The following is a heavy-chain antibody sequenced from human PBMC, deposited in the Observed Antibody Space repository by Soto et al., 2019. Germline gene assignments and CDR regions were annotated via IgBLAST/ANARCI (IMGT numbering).Heavy chain of an antibody. J-gene: IGHJ2*01. D-gene: IGHD6-6*01. CDR1: GGSISSSSYY. CDR2: IYYLGST. CDR3: ARHSFSHSSSSWAPWYFDL. V-gene: IGHV4-39*01. Sequence: QLQLQESGPGLVRPSETLSLTCPVSGGSISSSSYYWGWIRQPPGKGLEWIGSIYYLGSTYYNPSLQSRVTISVDTSKNQFSLKLSSVTAADTAVYYCARHSFSHSSSSWAPWYFDLWGRGTLVTVSS.